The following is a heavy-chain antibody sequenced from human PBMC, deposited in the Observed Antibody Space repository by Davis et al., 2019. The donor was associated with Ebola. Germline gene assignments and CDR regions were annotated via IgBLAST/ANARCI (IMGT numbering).Heavy chain of an antibody. D-gene: IGHD2-8*02. CDR3: ATLRRTITGMDDGFDI. CDR1: GYSFADQW. V-gene: IGHV5-51*01. Sequence: GESLKISCKGSGYSFADQWIGWVRQMPGKGLEWMGIIFTGDSDTRYSPSFRGQVTISADESFKTAFLHWSSLKASDTAMYYCATLRRTITGMDDGFDIWGQGTMVTVSS. J-gene: IGHJ3*02. CDR2: IFTGDSDT.